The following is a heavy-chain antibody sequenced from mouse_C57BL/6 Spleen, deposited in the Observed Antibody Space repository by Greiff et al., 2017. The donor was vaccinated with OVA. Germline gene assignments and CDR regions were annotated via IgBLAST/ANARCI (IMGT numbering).Heavy chain of an antibody. CDR3: ARWDYGSSYRYFDY. D-gene: IGHD1-1*01. J-gene: IGHJ2*01. CDR1: GYSFTDYN. V-gene: IGHV1-39*01. CDR2: INPNYGTT. Sequence: SGPELVKPGASVKISCKASGYSFTDYNMNWVKQSNGKSLEWIGVINPNYGTTSYNQKFKGKATLTVDQSSSTAYMQLNSLTSEDSAVYYCARWDYGSSYRYFDYWGQGTTLTVSS.